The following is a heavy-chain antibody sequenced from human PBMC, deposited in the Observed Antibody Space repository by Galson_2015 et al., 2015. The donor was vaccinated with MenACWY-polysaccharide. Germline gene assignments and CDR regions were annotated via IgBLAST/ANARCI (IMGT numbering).Heavy chain of an antibody. CDR1: GFTVSVSY. D-gene: IGHD3-22*01. CDR3: ARDWRAPMIEGGKQYWYLDL. Sequence: SLRLSCAASGFTVSVSYISWVRQAPGKGLEWVSVIFSDGTTYYADSVKGRFTISRDNSKNTLYLQMNSLRAEDTAVYYCARDWRAPMIEGGKQYWYLDLWGRGTLVTVSS. V-gene: IGHV3-66*01. J-gene: IGHJ2*01. CDR2: IFSDGTT.